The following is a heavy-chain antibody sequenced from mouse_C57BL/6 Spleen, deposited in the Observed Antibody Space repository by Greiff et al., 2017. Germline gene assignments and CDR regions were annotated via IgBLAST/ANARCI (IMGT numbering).Heavy chain of an antibody. D-gene: IGHD1-1*01. J-gene: IGHJ2*01. CDR2: INPNNGGT. V-gene: IGHV1-26*01. CDR3: ARKRSFDY. Sequence: EVKVVESGPELVKPGASVKISCKASGYTFTDYYMNWVKQSHGKSLEWIGDINPNNGGTSYNQKFKGKATLTVDKSSSTAYMELHSLTSEDSAVYYCARKRSFDYWGQGTTLTVSS. CDR1: GYTFTDYY.